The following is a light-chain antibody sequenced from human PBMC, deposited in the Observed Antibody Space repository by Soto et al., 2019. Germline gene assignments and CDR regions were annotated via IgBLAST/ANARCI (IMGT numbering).Light chain of an antibody. CDR1: TGAVTSGHY. CDR3: LLSSSGTRV. Sequence: QAVVTQEPSLTVSPGGTVTLTFGSSTGAVTSGHYPYWIQQKPGQAPRTVIYDTTNKHSWTPARFSGSVLGGKAALTLSGVQPEDEADYFCLLSSSGTRVFGGGTKRTVL. V-gene: IGLV7-46*01. J-gene: IGLJ3*02. CDR2: DTT.